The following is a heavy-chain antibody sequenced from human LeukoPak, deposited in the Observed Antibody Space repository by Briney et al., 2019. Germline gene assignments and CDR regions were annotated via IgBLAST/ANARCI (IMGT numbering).Heavy chain of an antibody. Sequence: SSETLSLTCSVSGGSVSGYFCNWIRQSPGKGLEWIGYISYTGSPNYSPSLKSRVTISVDTSKNQFSLKLSSVTAADTAVYYCARDSQTIAAAGPLGFAPWGQGTLVTVSS. V-gene: IGHV4-59*02. J-gene: IGHJ5*02. CDR2: ISYTGSP. D-gene: IGHD6-13*01. CDR1: GGSVSGYF. CDR3: ARDSQTIAAAGPLGFAP.